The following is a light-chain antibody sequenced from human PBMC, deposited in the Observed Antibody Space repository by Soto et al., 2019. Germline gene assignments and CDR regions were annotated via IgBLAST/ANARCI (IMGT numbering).Light chain of an antibody. V-gene: IGLV1-51*01. J-gene: IGLJ2*01. CDR2: DSD. Sequence: QSVLTQPTSVSAAPGQKVTISCSGSRANIGSNYVSWYQQFPGTAPKLVIYDSDRRPSEIPDRFSGSKSGTSATLDITGLQTGDEADYYCGAWDGSLSVVLFGGGTKLTVL. CDR1: RANIGSNY. CDR3: GAWDGSLSVVL.